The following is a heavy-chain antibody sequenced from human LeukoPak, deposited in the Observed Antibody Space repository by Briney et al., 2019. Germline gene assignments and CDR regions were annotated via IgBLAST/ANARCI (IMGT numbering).Heavy chain of an antibody. CDR2: INPNSGGT. J-gene: IGHJ6*03. V-gene: IGHV1-2*02. D-gene: IGHD2-2*01. Sequence: GASVKVSCKASGYTFTGYYMHWVRRAPGQGLEWMGWINPNSGGTNYAQKFQGRVTMTRDTSISTAYMELSRLRSDDTAVYYCAREVVPAATYMDVWGKGTTVTISS. CDR3: AREVVPAATYMDV. CDR1: GYTFTGYY.